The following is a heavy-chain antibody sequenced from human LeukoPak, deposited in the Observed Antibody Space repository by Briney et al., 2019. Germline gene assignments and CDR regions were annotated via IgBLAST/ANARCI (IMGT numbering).Heavy chain of an antibody. J-gene: IGHJ4*02. CDR3: SRESGPFCPFGH. CDR1: GGSITTTNY. D-gene: IGHD1-26*01. Sequence: SETLSLTCGVSGGSITTTNYWSWVRQPPGGGLEWIGEISLAGRTRYNPSLRSRVNISIDESKNHLYLNLASVTAADTAVYYCSRESGPFCPFGHWGQGTLVAVTS. V-gene: IGHV4-4*02. CDR2: ISLAGRT.